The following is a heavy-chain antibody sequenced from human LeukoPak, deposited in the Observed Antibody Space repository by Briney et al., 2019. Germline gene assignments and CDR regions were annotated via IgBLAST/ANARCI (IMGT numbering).Heavy chain of an antibody. CDR2: ISISSSYL. Sequence: GGSLRLSCAASGFTFSSYSMIWVRQAPGKGLEWVSSISISSSYLYYADSVKGRFTISRDNAKNSLYLQMNSLRAEDTAVYYCARDGVDTAGYWGQGTLVTVSS. V-gene: IGHV3-21*01. J-gene: IGHJ4*02. D-gene: IGHD5-18*01. CDR3: ARDGVDTAGY. CDR1: GFTFSSYS.